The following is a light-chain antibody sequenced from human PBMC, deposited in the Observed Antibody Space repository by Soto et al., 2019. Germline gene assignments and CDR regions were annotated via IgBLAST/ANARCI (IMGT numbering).Light chain of an antibody. CDR1: SSDVGTHGY. V-gene: IGLV2-8*01. J-gene: IGLJ3*02. Sequence: QSVLTQPPSASGSPGQSVTISCTGTSSDVGTHGYVSWYQQHAGKAPKLMISDVTKRPSGVPDRFSGSKSANTASLTVSGLQAEDEADYYCMCYAGGNNWVFGGGTKLTVL. CDR3: MCYAGGNNWV. CDR2: DVT.